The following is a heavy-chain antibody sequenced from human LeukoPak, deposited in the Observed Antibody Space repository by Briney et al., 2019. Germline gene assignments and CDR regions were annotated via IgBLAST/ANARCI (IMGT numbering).Heavy chain of an antibody. D-gene: IGHD3-9*01. J-gene: IGHJ4*02. CDR2: VDPEDGET. V-gene: IGHV1-24*01. CDR3: ATGLQYDILPY. Sequence: ASVKVSCKASGYTLAELSMHWVRQAPGKGLEWLGGVDPEDGETIYAQKFQGRLTMTEDTSTDTAYMELSSLRSEDTAVYYCATGLQYDILPYWGQGTLVTVSS. CDR1: GYTLAELS.